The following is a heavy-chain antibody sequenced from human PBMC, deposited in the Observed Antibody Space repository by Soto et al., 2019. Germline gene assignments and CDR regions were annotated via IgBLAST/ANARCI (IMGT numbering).Heavy chain of an antibody. CDR1: GGTFSSYT. CDR3: ARSSGGSSPSGMDV. V-gene: IGHV1-69*02. Sequence: QVQLVQSGAEVKKPGSSVKVSCKASGGTFSSYTISWVRQAPGQGLEWMGRIIPILGIANYAQKFQGRVTITADKSTSTAYMELSSLRSEDTAVYYCARSSGGSSPSGMDVWGQWTTVTVSS. J-gene: IGHJ6*02. CDR2: IIPILGIA. D-gene: IGHD2-15*01.